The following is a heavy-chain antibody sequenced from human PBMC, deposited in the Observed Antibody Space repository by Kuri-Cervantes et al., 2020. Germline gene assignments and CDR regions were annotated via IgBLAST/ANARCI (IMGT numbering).Heavy chain of an antibody. CDR3: AKGYEHWLTPFDY. J-gene: IGHJ4*02. CDR2: IRYDGSNK. V-gene: IGHV3-30*02. Sequence: GESLKISCAASGFTFSSYGMHWVRQAPGKGLEWVAFIRYDGSNKYYADSVKGRFTISRDTSKNTLYLQMNSLRAEDTAVYYCAKGYEHWLTPFDYWGQGTLVTVSS. CDR1: GFTFSSYG. D-gene: IGHD6-19*01.